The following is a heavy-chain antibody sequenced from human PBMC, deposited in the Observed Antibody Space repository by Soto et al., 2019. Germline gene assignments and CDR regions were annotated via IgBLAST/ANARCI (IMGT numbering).Heavy chain of an antibody. CDR1: GFTFSSYT. V-gene: IGHV3-23*01. Sequence: EVQLLESGGGLVQPAGSLRLSCAASGFTFSSYTMSWVRQAPGKGPEWVSAISADATSTFYTDSVKGRFTISRDNSKNTLFLQMNSLRAEDSAVYYCAKPQWELLSWGQGTLVTVSS. CDR3: AKPQWELLS. D-gene: IGHD1-26*01. J-gene: IGHJ4*02. CDR2: ISADATST.